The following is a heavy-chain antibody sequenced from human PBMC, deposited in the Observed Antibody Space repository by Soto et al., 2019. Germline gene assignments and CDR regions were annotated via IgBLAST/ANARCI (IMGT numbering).Heavy chain of an antibody. Sequence: QVQLVQSGAEVKKPGASVKVSCKASGYTFTSYDINWVRQATGQGLEWMGWMNPNSGNTGYAQKFQGRVTMTRNTSRSTAYMELRSLRSEDTAVYYCARGRSIAAAGAPYYYSYYYMDVWGKGNTVTVAS. CDR2: MNPNSGNT. CDR1: GYTFTSYD. J-gene: IGHJ6*03. V-gene: IGHV1-8*01. D-gene: IGHD6-13*01. CDR3: ARGRSIAAAGAPYYYSYYYMDV.